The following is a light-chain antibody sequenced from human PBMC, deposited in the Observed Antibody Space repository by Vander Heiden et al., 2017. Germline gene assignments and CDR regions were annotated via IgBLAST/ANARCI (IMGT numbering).Light chain of an antibody. CDR3: LQDYNYPYT. V-gene: IGKV1-6*01. CDR2: AAS. J-gene: IGKJ2*01. Sequence: GDRVTITCRASQGIRNDLGWYQQKPGKAPKLLIYAASSLQSGVPSRFSGSGSGTDFTLTISSLQPEDFATYYCLQDYNYPYTFGQGTKLEIK. CDR1: QGIRND.